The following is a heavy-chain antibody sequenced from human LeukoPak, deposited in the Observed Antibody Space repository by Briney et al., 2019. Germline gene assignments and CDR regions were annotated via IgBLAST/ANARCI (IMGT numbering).Heavy chain of an antibody. J-gene: IGHJ3*02. Sequence: VASVKVSCKASGYTFTDYSIHWVRQAPGQGLEWMGWINPNTGGTNYAQKLQGRVTMTRDTSTSTAYMELSRLRSDDTALYYCARGGGAFDIWGQGTMVTVSS. CDR2: INPNTGGT. D-gene: IGHD3-10*01. CDR1: GYTFTDYS. CDR3: ARGGGAFDI. V-gene: IGHV1-2*02.